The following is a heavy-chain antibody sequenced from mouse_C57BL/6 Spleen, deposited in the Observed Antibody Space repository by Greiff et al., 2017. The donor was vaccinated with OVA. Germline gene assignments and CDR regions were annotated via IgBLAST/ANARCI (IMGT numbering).Heavy chain of an antibody. D-gene: IGHD2-4*01. CDR2: INPYNGGT. Sequence: EVQLQQSGPVLVKPGASVKMSCKASGYTFTDYYMNWVKQSHGKSLEWIGVINPYNGGTSYNQKFTGKATLTVDKPSSTAYMELNSLTSEDAAVYDCARGVYDYEDAMDYWGQGTSVTVSA. CDR3: ARGVYDYEDAMDY. CDR1: GYTFTDYY. V-gene: IGHV1-19*01. J-gene: IGHJ4*01.